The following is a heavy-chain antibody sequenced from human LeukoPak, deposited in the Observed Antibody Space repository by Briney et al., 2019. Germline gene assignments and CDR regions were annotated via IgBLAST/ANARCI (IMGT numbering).Heavy chain of an antibody. Sequence: PSETLSLTCAVYGGSFSGYYWSWIRQPPGKGLEWIGEINHSGSTNYNPSLRSRVTISVDTSKNQFSLKLSSVTAADTAVYYCARESVAKRVTNWGQGTLVTVSS. CDR2: INHSGST. D-gene: IGHD5-12*01. CDR1: GGSFSGYY. CDR3: ARESVAKRVTN. V-gene: IGHV4-34*01. J-gene: IGHJ4*02.